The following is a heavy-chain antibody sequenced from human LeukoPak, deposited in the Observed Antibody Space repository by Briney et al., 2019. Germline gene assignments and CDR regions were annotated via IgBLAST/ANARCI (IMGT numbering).Heavy chain of an antibody. V-gene: IGHV5-51*01. CDR3: ARRPANYYGMDV. Sequence: GESLKISCMGSGYTFSNYWIAWVRQMPGKDLEWIGVIYPGDSDTRYSPSFQGQVTISADKSINTAYLQWGSLKASDTAMYYCARRPANYYGMDVWGQGTTVSVSS. CDR1: GYTFSNYW. J-gene: IGHJ6*02. CDR2: IYPGDSDT.